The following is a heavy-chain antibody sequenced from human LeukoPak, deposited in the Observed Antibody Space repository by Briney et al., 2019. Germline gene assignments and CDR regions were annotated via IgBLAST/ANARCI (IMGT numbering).Heavy chain of an antibody. V-gene: IGHV3-21*01. J-gene: IGHJ4*02. CDR3: ARDISGYYDSSGYSFDY. Sequence: RSGGSLRLSCAASGFTFISYNMNWVRQAPGKGLEWVSCISSSSSYIYYADSVKGRFTISRDNAKNSLYLQMNSLRAEDTAVYYCARDISGYYDSSGYSFDYWGQGTLVTVSS. D-gene: IGHD3-22*01. CDR1: GFTFISYN. CDR2: ISSSSSYI.